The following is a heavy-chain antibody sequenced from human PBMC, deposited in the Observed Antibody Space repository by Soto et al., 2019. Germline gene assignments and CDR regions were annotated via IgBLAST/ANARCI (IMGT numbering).Heavy chain of an antibody. D-gene: IGHD3-10*01. V-gene: IGHV3-48*03. J-gene: IGHJ4*02. CDR2: ISSSGSTI. Sequence: QPGGSLRLSCAASGFTFSSYEMNWVRQAPGKGLEWVSYISSSGSTIYYADSVKGRFTISRDNAKNSLYLQMNSLRAEDTAVYYCARDQLEYYGSGSSFDYWGQGTLVTVSS. CDR3: ARDQLEYYGSGSSFDY. CDR1: GFTFSSYE.